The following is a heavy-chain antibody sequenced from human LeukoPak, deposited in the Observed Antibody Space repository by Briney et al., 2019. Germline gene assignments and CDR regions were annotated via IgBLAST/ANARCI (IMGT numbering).Heavy chain of an antibody. J-gene: IGHJ6*02. CDR2: ISSSSTYI. D-gene: IGHD2-15*01. CDR3: ARVGCSGGRCPGYGMDV. CDR1: GFTFSSYS. Sequence: GGSLTLSCAASGFTFSSYSMNWVRQAPAKGLEWVSSISSSSTYIYYADSVKGRFTISRDNAKNSLYLQMNSLRVEDTAVYYCARVGCSGGRCPGYGMDVWGQGTTVTVSS. V-gene: IGHV3-21*01.